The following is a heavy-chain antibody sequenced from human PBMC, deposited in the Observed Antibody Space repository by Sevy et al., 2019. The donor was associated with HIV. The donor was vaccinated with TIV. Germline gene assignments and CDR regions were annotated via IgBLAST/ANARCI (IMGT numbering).Heavy chain of an antibody. J-gene: IGHJ3*02. CDR2: IYYSGST. Sequence: SETLSLTCTVSGGSISSGGYYWSWIRQHPGKGLEWIGYIYYSGSTYYNPSLKSRVTISVDTSKNQFSLKMSSVTAADTAVYYCARETRYYDYVWGIDAFDIWGQGTMVTVS. CDR1: GGSISSGGYY. V-gene: IGHV4-31*03. CDR3: ARETRYYDYVWGIDAFDI. D-gene: IGHD3-16*01.